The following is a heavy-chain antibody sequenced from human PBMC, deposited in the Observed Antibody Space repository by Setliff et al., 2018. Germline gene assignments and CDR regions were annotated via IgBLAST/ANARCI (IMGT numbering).Heavy chain of an antibody. D-gene: IGHD3-3*01. CDR1: GFTFSTYS. Sequence: PGGSLRLSCAASGFTFSTYSMTWVRQAPGKGLEWVSSISSSSNYIYYADSVKGRFTISRDNAKNSLYLQMNSLRAEDTAVYYCARDQPGPYYNFWSGVPEPWGQGTLVTVSS. V-gene: IGHV3-21*01. CDR3: ARDQPGPYYNFWSGVPEP. CDR2: ISSSSNYI. J-gene: IGHJ4*02.